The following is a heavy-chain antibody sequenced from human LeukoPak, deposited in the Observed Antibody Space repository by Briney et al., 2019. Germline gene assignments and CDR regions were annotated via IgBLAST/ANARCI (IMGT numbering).Heavy chain of an antibody. CDR2: IIPIFGTA. V-gene: IGHV1-69*13. CDR3: ARDVVLMVYARHAFDI. D-gene: IGHD2-8*01. Sequence: SVKVSCKASGYTFTGYYMHWVRQAPGQGLEWMGGIIPIFGTANYAQKFQGRVTITADESTSTAYMELSSLRSEDTAVYYCARDVVLMVYARHAFDIWGQGTMVTVSS. J-gene: IGHJ3*02. CDR1: GYTFTGYY.